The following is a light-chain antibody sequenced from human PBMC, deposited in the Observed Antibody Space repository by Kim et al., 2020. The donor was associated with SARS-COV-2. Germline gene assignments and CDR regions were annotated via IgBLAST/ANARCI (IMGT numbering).Light chain of an antibody. Sequence: QSALTQPASVSGSPGQSITMSCTGTSSDVGGYNYVSWYQQHPGKAPKLVIYDVTNRPSGVSDRFSGSKSGNTASLTISGLQTEDEADYYCSSYTGTSSVVLFGGGTKLTVL. CDR2: DVT. J-gene: IGLJ2*01. CDR3: SSYTGTSSVVL. V-gene: IGLV2-14*03. CDR1: SSDVGGYNY.